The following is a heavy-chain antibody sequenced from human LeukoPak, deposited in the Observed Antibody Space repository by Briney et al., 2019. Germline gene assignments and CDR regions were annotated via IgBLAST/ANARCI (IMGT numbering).Heavy chain of an antibody. V-gene: IGHV3-23*01. J-gene: IGHJ4*02. D-gene: IGHD3-10*01. Sequence: GSLRLSCAASGFTFSSHGMSWVRQAPGKGLEWVSAMSGSGITTYYADSVKGRFTISRDNSKNTLYLQMNSLRAEDTAVYYCAKDGESGIDYWGQGTLVTVSS. CDR1: GFTFSSHG. CDR2: MSGSGITT. CDR3: AKDGESGIDY.